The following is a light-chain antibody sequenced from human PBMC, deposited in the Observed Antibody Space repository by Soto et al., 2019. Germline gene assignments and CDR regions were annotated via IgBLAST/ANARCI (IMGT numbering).Light chain of an antibody. J-gene: IGLJ3*02. CDR1: ISNLGSNF. V-gene: IGLV1-47*01. Sequence: QSVLTQPPSASGTPGQRVTISCSGSISNLGSNFIYWYQQLPGAAPKLLISRNNERPSGVPDRFSGSKSGTSASLAISGLRSEDEADYHCAAWDDSLSGVVFGGGTKLTVL. CDR2: RNN. CDR3: AAWDDSLSGVV.